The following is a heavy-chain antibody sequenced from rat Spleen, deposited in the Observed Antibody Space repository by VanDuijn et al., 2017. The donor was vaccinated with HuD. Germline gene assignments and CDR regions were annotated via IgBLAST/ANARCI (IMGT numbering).Heavy chain of an antibody. J-gene: IGHJ4*01. CDR2: ITNTGVST. CDR1: GFTFSDYN. CDR3: TRDNERSYVMDA. Sequence: EVQLVESDGGLFQPGRSLKLSCAASGFTFSDYNMAWVRQVPTEGLEWVASITNTGVSTYYSDSVKGRFTISRDTAKSTLYLQMNSLRSEDTATYYCTRDNERSYVMDAWGQGASVTVSS. V-gene: IGHV5-20*01.